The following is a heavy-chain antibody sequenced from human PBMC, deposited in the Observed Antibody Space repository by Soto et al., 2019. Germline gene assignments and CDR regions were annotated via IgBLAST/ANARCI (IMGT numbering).Heavy chain of an antibody. CDR2: ISSSSSYI. J-gene: IGHJ6*02. D-gene: IGHD4-4*01. V-gene: IGHV3-21*01. Sequence: GGSLRLSCAASGFTFSSYSMNWVRQAPGKGLEWVSSISSSSSYIYYADSVKGRFTISRDNAKNSLYLQMNSLRAEDTAVYYCARGYSTDYYYYYGMDVGGQGTTVTVSS. CDR1: GFTFSSYS. CDR3: ARGYSTDYYYYYGMDV.